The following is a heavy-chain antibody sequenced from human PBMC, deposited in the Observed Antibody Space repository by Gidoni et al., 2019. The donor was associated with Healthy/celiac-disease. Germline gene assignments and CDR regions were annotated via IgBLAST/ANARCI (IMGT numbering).Heavy chain of an antibody. CDR3: ARKTEGYYYDSSGYPANGAFDI. V-gene: IGHV3-53*04. CDR1: GFTVSSHY. D-gene: IGHD3-22*01. CDR2: LYSGGST. Sequence: EVQLVESGGGLVQPGGSLRLYCAASGFTVSSHYMGWGRQAQGKGLEWVSVLYSGGSTYSADSVKGRFTISRHNSKNTLYLQINSLRAEDTAVYYCARKTEGYYYDSSGYPANGAFDIWGQGTMVTVSS. J-gene: IGHJ3*02.